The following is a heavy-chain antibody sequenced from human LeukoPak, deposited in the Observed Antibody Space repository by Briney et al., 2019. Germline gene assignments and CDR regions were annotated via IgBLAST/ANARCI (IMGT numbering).Heavy chain of an antibody. CDR2: IHYSGST. Sequence: SETLSLTCTVSGGSINSSSYYWTWIRQPPGKGLEWIGYIHYSGSTNYNPSLKSRVTISVDTSKNQFSLKLSSVTAADTAVYYCARASVTYYYYYYMDVWGKGTTVTVSS. J-gene: IGHJ6*03. CDR3: ARASVTYYYYYYMDV. D-gene: IGHD4-11*01. V-gene: IGHV4-61*01. CDR1: GGSINSSSYY.